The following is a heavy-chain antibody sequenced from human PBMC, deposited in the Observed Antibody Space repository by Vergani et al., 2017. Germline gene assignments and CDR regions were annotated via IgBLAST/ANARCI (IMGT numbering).Heavy chain of an antibody. D-gene: IGHD2-15*01. Sequence: QVQLQESGPGLVKPSETLSLTCTVSGGSISSYYWSWIRQPPGKGLEWIGYIYYSGSTNYNPSLKSRVTISVDTSKNQFSLKLSSVTAADTAGYYCAVGYCSGGSCCPHYGMDVWGQGTTVTVSS. CDR1: GGSISSYY. CDR3: AVGYCSGGSCCPHYGMDV. CDR2: IYYSGST. J-gene: IGHJ6*02. V-gene: IGHV4-59*08.